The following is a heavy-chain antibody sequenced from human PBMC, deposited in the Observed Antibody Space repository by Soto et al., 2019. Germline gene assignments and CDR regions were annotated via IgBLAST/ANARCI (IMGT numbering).Heavy chain of an antibody. J-gene: IGHJ4*02. CDR1: GYSFTSYW. Sequence: PGESLKLSCKGSGYSFTSYWIGWVRQMPGKGLEWMGIIYRGDSDTRYSPSFQGQVTISADKSISTAYLQWSSLKASDTAMYYCARHTRVLRFLEWSPGDYWGQGTLVTVSS. V-gene: IGHV5-51*01. CDR2: IYRGDSDT. CDR3: ARHTRVLRFLEWSPGDY. D-gene: IGHD3-3*01.